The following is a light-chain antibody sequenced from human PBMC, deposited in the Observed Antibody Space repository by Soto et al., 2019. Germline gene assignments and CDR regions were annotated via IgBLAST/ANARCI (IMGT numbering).Light chain of an antibody. CDR2: DAS. Sequence: EIVLTQSPATLSLSPGDRAALSCRASQSVSRSLTWYQHKPGQAPRLLIYDASTRATGIPRRFSGSGSGTDFTLTISSLEPEDFAVYYCQQRSNRFGGGTKVEIK. J-gene: IGKJ4*01. V-gene: IGKV3-11*01. CDR1: QSVSRS. CDR3: QQRSNR.